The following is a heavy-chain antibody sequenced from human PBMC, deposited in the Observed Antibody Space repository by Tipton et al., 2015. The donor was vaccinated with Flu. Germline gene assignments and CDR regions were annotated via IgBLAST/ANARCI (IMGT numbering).Heavy chain of an antibody. J-gene: IGHJ6*02. CDR1: DDSITYYY. V-gene: IGHV4-59*01. D-gene: IGHD3-10*01. Sequence: LRLSCTVSDDSITYYYWSWIRQPPGKGLEWIGYIYYSGGTNYIPSLQSRLSISVDSSKNQLSLKLTSVTAADTAVYYCARARAPYYYYAMDVWGQGATVTVS. CDR2: IYYSGGT. CDR3: ARARAPYYYYAMDV.